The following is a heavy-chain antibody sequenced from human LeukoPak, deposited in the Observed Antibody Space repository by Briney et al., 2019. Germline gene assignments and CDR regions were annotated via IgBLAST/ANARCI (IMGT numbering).Heavy chain of an antibody. CDR3: ARPGVGSGRYGAFDI. Sequence: SETLSLTCTVSGGSIGSYYWSWIRQPPGKGLEWLGYIYYSGSTNYNPSLESRVTMSVDTSKNQFSLKLRSVTAADTAVYYCARPGVGSGRYGAFDIWGQGTMVTVSS. J-gene: IGHJ3*02. CDR1: GGSIGSYY. V-gene: IGHV4-59*08. CDR2: IYYSGST. D-gene: IGHD5-18*01.